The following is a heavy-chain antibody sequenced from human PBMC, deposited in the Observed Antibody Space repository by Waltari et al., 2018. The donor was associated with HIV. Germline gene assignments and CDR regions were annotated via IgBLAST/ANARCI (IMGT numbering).Heavy chain of an antibody. Sequence: PTCTVSGGSISSGGYYWSWIRQHPGKGLEWIGYIYYTGNTYYNPSLKSRITISVDTSKNQLSLNLTSVTAADTAVYYCARYCTSTSCYRGAFDIWGQGTLVTVSS. D-gene: IGHD2-2*01. J-gene: IGHJ3*02. CDR3: ARYCTSTSCYRGAFDI. CDR1: GGSISSGGYY. CDR2: IYYTGNT. V-gene: IGHV4-31*03.